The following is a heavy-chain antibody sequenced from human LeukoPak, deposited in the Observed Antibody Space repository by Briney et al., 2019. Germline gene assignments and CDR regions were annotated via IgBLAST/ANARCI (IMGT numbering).Heavy chain of an antibody. CDR1: GGSISSYY. V-gene: IGHV4-59*01. D-gene: IGHD5-18*01. Sequence: SETLSLTCTVSGGSISSYYWSWIRQPPGKGLEWIGYIYYSGSTNYNPSLKSRVTISVDTSKNQFSLKLSSVTAADTAVYYCARELYSYGYYYFDYWGQGTLVTVSS. CDR2: IYYSGST. J-gene: IGHJ4*02. CDR3: ARELYSYGYYYFDY.